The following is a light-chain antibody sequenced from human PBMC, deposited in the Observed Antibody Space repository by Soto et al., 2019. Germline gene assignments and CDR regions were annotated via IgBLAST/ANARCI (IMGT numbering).Light chain of an antibody. Sequence: DFQMTQSPSTLSASVGDRVTITCRASQSISTWLAWYQQKPGKAPQVLLYKASSLEGGVPSRFSGSGSGTEFTLTIDRLQPDDSATYFCLHYTSYPYTFGQGTQVEIK. V-gene: IGKV1-5*03. J-gene: IGKJ2*01. CDR2: KAS. CDR1: QSISTW. CDR3: LHYTSYPYT.